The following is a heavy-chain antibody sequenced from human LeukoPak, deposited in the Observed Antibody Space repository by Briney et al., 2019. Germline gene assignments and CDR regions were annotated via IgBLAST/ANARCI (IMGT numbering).Heavy chain of an antibody. CDR3: ATSRVVGATEDAFDI. J-gene: IGHJ3*02. V-gene: IGHV4-34*01. CDR2: INHSGST. Sequence: PSETLSLTCAVYGGSFSGYYWSWIRQPPGKRLEWIGEINHSGSTNYNPSLKSRVTISVDTSKNQFSLKLSSVTAADTAVYYCATSRVVGATEDAFDIWGQGTMVTVSS. CDR1: GGSFSGYY. D-gene: IGHD1-26*01.